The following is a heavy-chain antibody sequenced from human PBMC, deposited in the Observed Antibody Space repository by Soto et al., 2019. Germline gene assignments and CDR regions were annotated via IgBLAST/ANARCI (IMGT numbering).Heavy chain of an antibody. CDR3: ARAPYCSGGSCYGPGYYYMDV. V-gene: IGHV1-46*03. J-gene: IGHJ6*03. CDR2: INPSGGST. Sequence: GASVKVSCKASGYTFTSYYMHWVRQAPGQRIKKMRIINPSGGSTSYAQKLQGRVTMTRDTSTSTVYMELSSLRSEDTAVYSCARAPYCSGGSCYGPGYYYMDVWGKGTTVTVSS. D-gene: IGHD2-15*01. CDR1: GYTFTSYY.